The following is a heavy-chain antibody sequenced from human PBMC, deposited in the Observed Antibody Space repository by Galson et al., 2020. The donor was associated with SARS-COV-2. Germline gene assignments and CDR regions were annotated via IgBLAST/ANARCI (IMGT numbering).Heavy chain of an antibody. D-gene: IGHD6-19*01. CDR1: GFTFSDYN. CDR2: ISSSGSYI. CDR3: ARVLGIAVAGVFDY. Sequence: GESLKISCAASGFTFSDYNMNWVRQAPGKGLEWVSHISSSGSYIFYADSVKGRFTISRDNAKNSLYLQMNSLRAEDTAVYYCARVLGIAVAGVFDYWGQGALVTVSS. V-gene: IGHV3-21*01. J-gene: IGHJ4*02.